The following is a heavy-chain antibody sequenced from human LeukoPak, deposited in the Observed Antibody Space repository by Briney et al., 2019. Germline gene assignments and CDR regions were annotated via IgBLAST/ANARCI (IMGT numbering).Heavy chain of an antibody. Sequence: EAPKILCCGSWGSIISYWHGWGRQMAREGVEGMVTIYGCDSDTRYSPSFQGQVTISANKSISTAYLQWSSLKASDTAMYDCARARYCSGGSCYAEYWGQGTLVTVSS. CDR1: WGSIISYW. CDR3: ARARYCSGGSCYAEY. V-gene: IGHV5-51*01. J-gene: IGHJ4*02. CDR2: IYGCDSDT. D-gene: IGHD2-15*01.